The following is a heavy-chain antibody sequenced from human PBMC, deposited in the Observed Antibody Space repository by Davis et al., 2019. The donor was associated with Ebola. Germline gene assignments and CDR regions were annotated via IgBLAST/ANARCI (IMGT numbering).Heavy chain of an antibody. Sequence: PSETLSLTCTVSGASISSFYWNWIRQPPGKALEWIGNTYNSGGTNHNPSLMNRVAISVDASRNQFSPNLTSVTAADTAVYYCARGARHNCRGESCSTLSYYYGLDVWGQGTTVTVSS. CDR2: TYNSGGT. CDR3: ARGARHNCRGESCSTLSYYYGLDV. J-gene: IGHJ6*02. CDR1: GASISSFY. V-gene: IGHV4-59*01. D-gene: IGHD2-15*01.